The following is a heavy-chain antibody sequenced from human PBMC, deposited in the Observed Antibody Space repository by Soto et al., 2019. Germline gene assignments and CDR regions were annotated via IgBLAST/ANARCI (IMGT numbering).Heavy chain of an antibody. J-gene: IGHJ5*02. D-gene: IGHD5-18*01. CDR1: GYTFTSYG. Sequence: GASVKVSCKASGYTFTSYGISWVRQAPGRGLEWLGLLIPYNGDTIYAQKFQGRVILTTDTATSTAYMELGSLTSDDTAVYYCVRGASSGYRGWWDPWGQGTLVTVSS. V-gene: IGHV1-18*01. CDR2: LIPYNGDT. CDR3: VRGASSGYRGWWDP.